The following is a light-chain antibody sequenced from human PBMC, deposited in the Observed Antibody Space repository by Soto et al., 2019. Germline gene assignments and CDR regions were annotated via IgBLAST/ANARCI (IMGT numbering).Light chain of an antibody. J-gene: IGKJ2*01. CDR1: QGISSSS. Sequence: EIVLTQSPGTLSLSPGERATLSCRANQGISSSSLAWYQQKPGQAPRLLIFGASSRATAIPDRFSGSGSATDFTLTISRLEPEDFAVYYCQQYGRSPYTFGQGTRLDIK. CDR3: QQYGRSPYT. V-gene: IGKV3-20*01. CDR2: GAS.